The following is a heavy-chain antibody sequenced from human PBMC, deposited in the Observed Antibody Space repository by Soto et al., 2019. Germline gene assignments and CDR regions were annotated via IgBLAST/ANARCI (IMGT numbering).Heavy chain of an antibody. D-gene: IGHD3-3*01. CDR2: ISTYNDNT. V-gene: IGHV1-18*01. J-gene: IGHJ5*02. Sequence: QVQLVQSGAEVKKPGASVKVSCQASGYSFLTYGISWVRQAPGQGLEWMGWISTYNDNTLYAQNLQDRVTMTTDTSTNTAYMELRSLRSDDTAVYYCARCARVTVFGECWFDPWGQGTLVTVSS. CDR1: GYSFLTYG. CDR3: ARCARVTVFGECWFDP.